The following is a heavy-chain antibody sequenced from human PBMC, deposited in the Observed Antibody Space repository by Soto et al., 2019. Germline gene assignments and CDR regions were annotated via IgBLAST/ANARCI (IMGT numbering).Heavy chain of an antibody. CDR1: GYSFTSYV. V-gene: IGHV1-3*01. Sequence: ASVKVSCKASGYSFTSYVIYWVRQAPGQRLEWMGWINAGNGNTKSSQKFQARVTITSDTSASTAYMELSSLRSEDTAVYFCARGVENIVVVLDVFGYYGMDVWGQGPTVTVYS. J-gene: IGHJ6*02. D-gene: IGHD2-2*01. CDR3: ARGVENIVVVLDVFGYYGMDV. CDR2: INAGNGNT.